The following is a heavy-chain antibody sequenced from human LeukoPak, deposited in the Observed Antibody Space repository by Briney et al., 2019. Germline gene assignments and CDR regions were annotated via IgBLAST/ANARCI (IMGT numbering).Heavy chain of an antibody. CDR3: ARGPDYGGPL. Sequence: PGGSLRLSCVASGFTFTNYWMHWVRQAPGKGLVWVARMNSDASSTSYADSVKGRFTISRDNAKKTLYLQMNSLRADDTAVYYCARGPDYGGPLRGQGTLVTVSP. V-gene: IGHV3-74*01. J-gene: IGHJ4*02. CDR1: GFTFTNYW. D-gene: IGHD4-23*01. CDR2: MNSDASST.